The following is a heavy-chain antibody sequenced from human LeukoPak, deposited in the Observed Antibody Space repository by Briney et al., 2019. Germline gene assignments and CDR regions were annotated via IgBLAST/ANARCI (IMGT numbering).Heavy chain of an antibody. J-gene: IGHJ6*03. CDR3: ARGYYDFWSGYYTMGYYYYYMDV. CDR1: GYTFTSYG. Sequence: GASVKVSCKASGYTFTSYGISWVRQAPGQGLEWMGWISAYNDNTNYTQKLQGRVTMTTDTSTSTAYMELRSLRSDDTAVYYCARGYYDFWSGYYTMGYYYYYMDVWGKGTTVTVSS. CDR2: ISAYNDNT. V-gene: IGHV1-18*01. D-gene: IGHD3-3*01.